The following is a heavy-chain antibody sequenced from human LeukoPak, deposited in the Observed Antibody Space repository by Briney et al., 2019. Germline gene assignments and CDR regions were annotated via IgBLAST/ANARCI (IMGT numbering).Heavy chain of an antibody. CDR3: AKTTTGYGSGRYPGWPVDY. D-gene: IGHD6-19*01. CDR2: IFGSGGSP. Sequence: PGGSLRLSCEASGFTFGSFAMYWVRQAPGKGLEWIAGIFGSGGSPHYADSVKGRFTISRDNSKNTVYLQMNSLRAEDTAVYYCAKTTTGYGSGRYPGWPVDYWGQGTLVTVSS. J-gene: IGHJ4*02. V-gene: IGHV3-23*01. CDR1: GFTFGSFA.